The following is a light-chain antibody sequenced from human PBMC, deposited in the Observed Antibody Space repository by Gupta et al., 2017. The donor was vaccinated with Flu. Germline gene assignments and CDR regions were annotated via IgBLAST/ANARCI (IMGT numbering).Light chain of an antibody. CDR2: EVS. Sequence: QSARTQPASVSGSPGQSITISCSRTSSDVGSYNHVSWFRQQSGTARKVMIYEVSARPSGVSNRFSGSKSGNTASLTISGLQSEDEGHYYCCAYAGGTWVFGGGTKLTVL. V-gene: IGLV2-23*02. J-gene: IGLJ3*02. CDR3: CAYAGGTWV. CDR1: SSDVGSYNH.